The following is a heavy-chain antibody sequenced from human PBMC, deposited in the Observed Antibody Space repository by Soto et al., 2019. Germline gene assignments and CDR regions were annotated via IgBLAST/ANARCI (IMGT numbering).Heavy chain of an antibody. Sequence: PGGSLRLSCAASGFTVSSNYMSWVRQAPGKGLEWVSVIYSGGSTYYADSVKGRFTISRDNSKNTLYLQMNSLRAEDTAVYYCGRGGGGGSYALPTGYWGQGTLVTVSS. D-gene: IGHD1-26*01. V-gene: IGHV3-53*01. CDR2: IYSGGST. CDR1: GFTVSSNY. J-gene: IGHJ4*02. CDR3: GRGGGGGSYALPTGY.